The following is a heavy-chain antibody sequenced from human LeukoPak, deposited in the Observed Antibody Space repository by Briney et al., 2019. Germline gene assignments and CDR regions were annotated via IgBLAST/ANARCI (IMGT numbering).Heavy chain of an antibody. J-gene: IGHJ5*02. V-gene: IGHV3-33*01. D-gene: IGHD6-6*01. Sequence: GRSLRLSCAASGFTFSSYGMHWVRQAPGKGLEWVAVIWYDGSNKYYADSVKGRFTISRDNSKNTLYLQMNSLRAEDTAVYYCARGNTHGGSSIWFDPWGQGTLVTVSS. CDR2: IWYDGSNK. CDR1: GFTFSSYG. CDR3: ARGNTHGGSSIWFDP.